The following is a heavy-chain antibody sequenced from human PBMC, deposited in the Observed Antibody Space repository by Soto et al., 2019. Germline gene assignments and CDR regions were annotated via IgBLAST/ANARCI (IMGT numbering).Heavy chain of an antibody. CDR3: ARSLLWCLDY. J-gene: IGHJ4*02. D-gene: IGHD2-21*01. CDR1: GFTFSSYS. CDR2: ISSSSSYM. Sequence: GGSLRLSCAASGFTFSSYSMNWVRQAPGKGLEWVSSISSSSSYMYYADSVKGRFTISRDNAKNSLYLQMNSLRAEDTAVYYCARSLLWCLDYWGQGTLVTVSS. V-gene: IGHV3-21*01.